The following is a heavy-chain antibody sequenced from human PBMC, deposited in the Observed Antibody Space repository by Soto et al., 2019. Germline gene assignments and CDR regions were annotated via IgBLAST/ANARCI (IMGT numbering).Heavy chain of an antibody. CDR3: AREDESSGYAGTFQH. CDR2: ISHDGNK. V-gene: IGHV3-30-3*01. J-gene: IGHJ1*01. D-gene: IGHD3-22*01. Sequence: PGGSLRLSCAVSGFTFSGYVFHWVRRIPGKGLEWVGLISHDGNKHYADSVKDRFTISRDNSKNEVYLEMNSLRVEDTALYYCAREDESSGYAGTFQHWGQGTLVTVSS. CDR1: GFTFSGYV.